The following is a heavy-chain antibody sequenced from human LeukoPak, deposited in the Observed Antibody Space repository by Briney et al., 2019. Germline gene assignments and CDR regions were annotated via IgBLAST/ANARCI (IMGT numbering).Heavy chain of an antibody. D-gene: IGHD2-21*02. V-gene: IGHV3-30*18. CDR1: GFTFSDYG. Sequence: GGSLRLSCAASGFTFSDYGIHLVRQAPGKGLEWVAVISYDGSNRYYADSVEGRFTISRDNSKETLYVQMNSLRAEDTAVYYCAKALRSWGYCGADCSNVHAFDIWGQGTMVTVSS. CDR2: ISYDGSNR. J-gene: IGHJ3*02. CDR3: AKALRSWGYCGADCSNVHAFDI.